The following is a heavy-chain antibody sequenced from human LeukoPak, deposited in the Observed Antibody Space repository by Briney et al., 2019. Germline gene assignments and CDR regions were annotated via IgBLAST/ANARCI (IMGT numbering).Heavy chain of an antibody. CDR3: AAPSRIQLDY. V-gene: IGHV1-58*01. CDR1: GFTFTSSA. D-gene: IGHD5-18*01. CDR2: IVVGRGNT. Sequence: VASVKVSCKASGFTFTSSAVQWVRQARGRRLEWIGWIVVGRGNTNYAQMFQGRVTITRDMSTSTAYMELSSLRSEDTAVYYCAAPSRIQLDYWGQGTLVTVSS. J-gene: IGHJ4*02.